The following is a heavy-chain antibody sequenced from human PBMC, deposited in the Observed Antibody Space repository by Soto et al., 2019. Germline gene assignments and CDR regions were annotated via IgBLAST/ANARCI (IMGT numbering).Heavy chain of an antibody. CDR3: VRGGPVAGPTYSEAYHTFDS. D-gene: IGHD6-19*01. Sequence: ASVKVSCKTSGYTFSDHYTHWVRQAPGQGLEWMGWINPNSGGTGYAEKFQGRVTMTRDTSISTAYMELNRLNSDDTAVYYCVRGGPVAGPTYSEAYHTFDSWG. CDR2: INPNSGGT. V-gene: IGHV1-2*02. J-gene: IGHJ4*01. CDR1: GYTFSDHY.